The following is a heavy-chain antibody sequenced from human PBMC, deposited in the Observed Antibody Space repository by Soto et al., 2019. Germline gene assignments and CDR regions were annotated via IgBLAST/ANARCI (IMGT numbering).Heavy chain of an antibody. Sequence: SETLSLTCAVYGGSFSGYYWSWIRQPPGKGLEWIGEINHSGSTNYNPSLKSRVTISVDTSKNQFSLKLSSVTAADTAVYYCARGGERGHGSRSGITMVRGVPYYDYWGQGTLVTVSS. CDR1: GGSFSGYY. CDR2: INHSGST. D-gene: IGHD3-10*01. CDR3: ARGGERGHGSRSGITMVRGVPYYDY. V-gene: IGHV4-34*01. J-gene: IGHJ4*02.